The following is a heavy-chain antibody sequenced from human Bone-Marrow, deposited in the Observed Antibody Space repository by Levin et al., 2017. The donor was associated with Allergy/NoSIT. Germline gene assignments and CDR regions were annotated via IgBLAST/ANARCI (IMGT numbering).Heavy chain of an antibody. CDR1: GFSVSNHF. CDR2: IYTGGST. D-gene: IGHD6-19*01. CDR3: AREASRGDGMDA. Sequence: GESLKISCAASGFSVSNHFMYWVRQAPGKGLQWVSVIYTGGSTYYADSVKGRFTISRDNSKNTLYLQMNSLRADDTAVYYCAREASRGDGMDAWGQGTTVTVSS. J-gene: IGHJ6*02. V-gene: IGHV3-53*01.